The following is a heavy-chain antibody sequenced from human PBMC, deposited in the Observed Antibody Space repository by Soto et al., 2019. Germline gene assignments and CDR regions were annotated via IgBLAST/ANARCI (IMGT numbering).Heavy chain of an antibody. Sequence: GASVKVSCKASGFTFTSSAVQWVRQARGQRLEWIGWIAVGSGNTNYAQKFQERVTITRDMSISTVYMELSSLRSEDTAVYYCAAAYPIFGVVIFDPDYGMDVWGQGTTVT. CDR2: IAVGSGNT. D-gene: IGHD3-3*01. CDR1: GFTFTSSA. V-gene: IGHV1-58*01. J-gene: IGHJ6*02. CDR3: AAAYPIFGVVIFDPDYGMDV.